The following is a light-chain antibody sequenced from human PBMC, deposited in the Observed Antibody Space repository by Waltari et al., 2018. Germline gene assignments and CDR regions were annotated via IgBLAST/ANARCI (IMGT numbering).Light chain of an antibody. Sequence: QSVLTQPPSASGTPGQRVTISCSGSSSNIRSRTVNWYQQLPRTAPKLLSYNDDQRSAGVPDRFSGSTSGTSASLAISGLQSEDEADYYCAGWDDAVSGWVFGGGTKLTVL. J-gene: IGLJ3*02. CDR2: NDD. CDR3: AGWDDAVSGWV. V-gene: IGLV1-44*01. CDR1: SSNIRSRT.